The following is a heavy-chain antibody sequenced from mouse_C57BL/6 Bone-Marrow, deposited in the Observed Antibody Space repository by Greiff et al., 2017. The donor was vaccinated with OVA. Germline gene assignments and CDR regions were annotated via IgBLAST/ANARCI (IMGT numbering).Heavy chain of an antibody. Sequence: QVHVKQSGPELVKPGASVKISCKASGYTFTDYYINWVKQRPGQGLEWIGWIFPGSGSPYYNEKFKGKATLTVDTSASTACMLLSSLASEDSAVYFCAREGIGSYWGQGTTLTVSS. CDR2: IFPGSGSP. CDR1: GYTFTDYY. J-gene: IGHJ2*01. D-gene: IGHD2-14*01. V-gene: IGHV1-75*01. CDR3: AREGIGSY.